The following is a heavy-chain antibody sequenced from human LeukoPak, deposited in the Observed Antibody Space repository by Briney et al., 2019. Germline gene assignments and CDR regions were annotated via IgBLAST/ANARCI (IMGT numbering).Heavy chain of an antibody. CDR3: TSFGSRGDYVFYY. D-gene: IGHD4-17*01. J-gene: IGHJ4*02. CDR2: IRYDGSNK. V-gene: IGHV3-30*02. CDR1: GFTFSSYG. Sequence: PGGSLRLSCAASGFTFSSYGMHWVRQAPGKGLEWVAFIRYDGSNKYYADSVKGRFTISRDNSKNTLYLQMNSLRAEDTAVYYCTSFGSRGDYVFYYWGQGTLVTVSS.